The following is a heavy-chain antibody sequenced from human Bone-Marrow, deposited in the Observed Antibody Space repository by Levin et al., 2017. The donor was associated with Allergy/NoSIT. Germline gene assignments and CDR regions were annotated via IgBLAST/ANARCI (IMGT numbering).Heavy chain of an antibody. J-gene: IGHJ4*02. CDR3: AVSLRSRYYAQYFGH. CDR1: GFGFTNYA. D-gene: IGHD3-22*01. CDR2: ISFDGSRT. V-gene: IGHV3-23*01. Sequence: PGGSLRLSCVASGFGFTNYAMNWVRQAPGKGPEWVSVISFDGSRTDNADSVKGRFTISRDNSKHTLYLQMCILRAEATAIYSCAVSLRSRYYAQYFGHWGQGALVTVSS.